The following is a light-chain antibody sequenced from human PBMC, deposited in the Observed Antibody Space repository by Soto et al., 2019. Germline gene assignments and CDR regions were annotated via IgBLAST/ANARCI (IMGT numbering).Light chain of an antibody. J-gene: IGKJ2*01. CDR3: QQYGGSPPYN. CDR2: GPS. Sequence: EIVLTQSSVTLSLSPGESATLSCRASQSVSSSYLAWYQQKPGQAPRLLIYGPSSRATGIPDRFSGSGSGTDFTLTISRLEPEDFAVYYCQQYGGSPPYNFGQGTKLEI. V-gene: IGKV3-20*01. CDR1: QSVSSSY.